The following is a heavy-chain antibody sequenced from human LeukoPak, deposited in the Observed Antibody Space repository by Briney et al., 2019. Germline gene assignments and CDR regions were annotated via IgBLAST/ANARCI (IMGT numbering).Heavy chain of an antibody. J-gene: IGHJ4*02. Sequence: GGSLRLSCAASAFTFSNYPMRWVPQAPGKGLEWVSVISASGGGTYYADSVKGRFTISRDNSKNTLYLQMNSLRAEDTAVYYCAKDNTGQIVGAAAPNDHWGQGTLVTVSS. V-gene: IGHV3-23*01. CDR1: AFTFSNYP. CDR3: AKDNTGQIVGAAAPNDH. CDR2: ISASGGGT. D-gene: IGHD1-26*01.